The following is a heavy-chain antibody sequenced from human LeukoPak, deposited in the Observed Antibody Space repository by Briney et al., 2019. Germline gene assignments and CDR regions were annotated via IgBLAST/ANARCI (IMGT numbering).Heavy chain of an antibody. Sequence: SETLSLTCTVSGGSIGSYYWSWIRQPPGKGLEWIGYIFYSGITNYNPSLKSRVTISVDTSKNRFSLKLSSVTAADTAVYYCARAPGWLNLFWFDPWGQGTLVTVSS. CDR2: IFYSGIT. J-gene: IGHJ5*02. V-gene: IGHV4-59*12. CDR3: ARAPGWLNLFWFDP. CDR1: GGSIGSYY. D-gene: IGHD5-12*01.